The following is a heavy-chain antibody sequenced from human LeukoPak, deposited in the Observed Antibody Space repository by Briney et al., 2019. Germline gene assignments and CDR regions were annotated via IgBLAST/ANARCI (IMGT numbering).Heavy chain of an antibody. CDR2: NNPNSGGT. CDR3: ARVRAIAATGTGARYFQD. J-gene: IGHJ1*01. D-gene: IGHD1-1*01. Sequence: ASVKVSRKASGYTFTDYYIYWMRQAPGQGLEWMGWNNPNSGGTNYAQKFQGRVTMTRDTSTNTAYMELSRLRSDDTAVYFCARVRAIAATGTGARYFQDWGQGTLVTVSS. CDR1: GYTFTDYY. V-gene: IGHV1-2*02.